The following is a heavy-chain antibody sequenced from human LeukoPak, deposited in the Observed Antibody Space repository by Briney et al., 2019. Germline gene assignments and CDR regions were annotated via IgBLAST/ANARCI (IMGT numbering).Heavy chain of an antibody. J-gene: IGHJ6*02. CDR3: ARDSVGSGWSQDYYGMDV. CDR1: GGTFSSYT. D-gene: IGHD6-19*01. CDR2: IIPILGTA. Sequence: SVKVSCKASGGTFSSYTISWVRQAPGQGLEWMGGIIPILGTANYAQKFQGRVTITADESTSTAYMELSSLRSEDTAVYYCARDSVGSGWSQDYYGMDVWGQGTTVTVSS. V-gene: IGHV1-69*13.